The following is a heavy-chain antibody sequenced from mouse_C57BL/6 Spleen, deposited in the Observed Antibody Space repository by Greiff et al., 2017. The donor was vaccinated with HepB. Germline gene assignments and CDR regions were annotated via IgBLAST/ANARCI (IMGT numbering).Heavy chain of an antibody. CDR3: ASDGYYPFDY. D-gene: IGHD2-3*01. Sequence: EVKLVESGGDLVKPGGSLKLSCAASGFTFSSYGMSWVRQTPDKRLEWVATISSGGSYTYYPDSVKGRFTISRDNAKNTLYLQMSSLKSEDTAMYYCASDGYYPFDYWGQGTTLTVSS. CDR1: GFTFSSYG. V-gene: IGHV5-6*02. CDR2: ISSGGSYT. J-gene: IGHJ2*01.